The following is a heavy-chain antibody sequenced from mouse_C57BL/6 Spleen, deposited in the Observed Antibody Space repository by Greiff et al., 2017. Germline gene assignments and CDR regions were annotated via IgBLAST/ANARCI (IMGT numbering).Heavy chain of an antibody. CDR3: ARRPKGNWDDY. J-gene: IGHJ2*01. D-gene: IGHD4-1*01. Sequence: QVQLQQPGAELVKPGASVKLSCKASGYTFTSYWMQWVKQRPGQGLEWIGEIDPSDSYTNYNQKFKGKATLTVDTSSSTAYMQLSSLTSEDSAVYYCARRPKGNWDDYWGQGTTLTVSS. CDR1: GYTFTSYW. V-gene: IGHV1-50*01. CDR2: IDPSDSYT.